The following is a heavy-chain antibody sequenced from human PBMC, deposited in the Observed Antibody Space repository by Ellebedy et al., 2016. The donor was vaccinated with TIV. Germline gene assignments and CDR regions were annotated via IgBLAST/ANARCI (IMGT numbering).Heavy chain of an antibody. Sequence: SETLSLXCAVSAASINSGDYYWSWIRQHPGKGLEWIGYIHYSGSTFYNPSLKSRLSISIDTSKNQFSLKLSSVTAADTATYYCARGPHDTSGYYAQNRIDPWGQGTLVTVSS. J-gene: IGHJ5*02. CDR1: AASINSGDYY. D-gene: IGHD3-22*01. CDR2: IHYSGST. V-gene: IGHV4-31*11. CDR3: ARGPHDTSGYYAQNRIDP.